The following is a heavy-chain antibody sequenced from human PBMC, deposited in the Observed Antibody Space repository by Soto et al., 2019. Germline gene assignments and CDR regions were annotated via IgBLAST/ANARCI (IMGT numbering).Heavy chain of an antibody. Sequence: QVQLVQSGAEVKKPGASVKVSCKASGYTFTSYGISWVRQAPGQGLEWMGWTSAYNGNTNYAQKLQGRVTMTTETSPGTAYMELRSLRSDDTAVYYCASRYSSRWYRYDAFEIWGQGTMVTVSS. CDR2: TSAYNGNT. CDR3: ASRYSSRWYRYDAFEI. J-gene: IGHJ3*02. V-gene: IGHV1-18*01. CDR1: GYTFTSYG. D-gene: IGHD6-19*01.